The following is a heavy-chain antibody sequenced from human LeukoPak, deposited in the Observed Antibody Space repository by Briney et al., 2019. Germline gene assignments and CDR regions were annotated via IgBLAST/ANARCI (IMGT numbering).Heavy chain of an antibody. D-gene: IGHD5-18*01. V-gene: IGHV3-23*01. J-gene: IGHJ6*02. CDR1: GFTFTDYA. CDR3: AKEVFRYGYHGLDV. Sequence: GGSLRLSCVASGFTFTDYAMTWVRQPPGRRLEWVSTITTTVGDTHYADSVKGRFTVSRDNSKNTMYLQMDSLRAEDTAVYYCAKEVFRYGYHGLDVWGQGTTVTVSS. CDR2: ITTTVGDT.